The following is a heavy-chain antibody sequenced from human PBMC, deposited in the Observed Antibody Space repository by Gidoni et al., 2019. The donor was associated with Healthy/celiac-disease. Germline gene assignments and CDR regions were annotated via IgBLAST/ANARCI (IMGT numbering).Heavy chain of an antibody. V-gene: IGHV3-23*01. CDR3: AKDRGIDIVVVVAAYHDAFDI. CDR2: MSGSGGST. D-gene: IGHD2-15*01. Sequence: EVQLLESGGGLVQPGGSLRLSCAASGFTFSSYALRWLRQAPGKGLEWVSAMSGSGGSTYYADSVKGRFTISRDNSKNTLYLQMNSLRAEDTAVYYCAKDRGIDIVVVVAAYHDAFDIWGQGTMVTVSS. J-gene: IGHJ3*02. CDR1: GFTFSSYA.